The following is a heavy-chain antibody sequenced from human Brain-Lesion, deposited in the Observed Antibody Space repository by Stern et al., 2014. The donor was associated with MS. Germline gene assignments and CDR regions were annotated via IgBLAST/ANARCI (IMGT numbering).Heavy chain of an antibody. Sequence: VQLVQSGAEVKKPGASVKVSCKVSGYTLTDLSMHWVRQAPRKGLEWMGGFDPEDGETIYAQKFQGRGTMTEDTSTDTAYMELSSLRSEDTAVYYCATLSPGAGGNYYRHFDYWGQGTLVTVSS. CDR2: FDPEDGET. D-gene: IGHD1-26*01. J-gene: IGHJ4*02. V-gene: IGHV1-24*01. CDR3: ATLSPGAGGNYYRHFDY. CDR1: GYTLTDLS.